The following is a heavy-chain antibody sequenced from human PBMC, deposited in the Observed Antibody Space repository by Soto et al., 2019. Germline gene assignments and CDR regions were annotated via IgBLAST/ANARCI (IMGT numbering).Heavy chain of an antibody. J-gene: IGHJ5*02. Sequence: PSETLSLTCAVYGGSFSGYYWSWIRQPPGKGLEWIGEINHSGSTNYNPSLKSRVTISVDTSKNQFSLKLSSVTAADTAVFYCARRHGAAGRYAHRPNWFDPWGHGTLVTVSS. CDR1: GGSFSGYY. V-gene: IGHV4-34*01. D-gene: IGHD6-13*01. CDR3: ARRHGAAGRYAHRPNWFDP. CDR2: INHSGST.